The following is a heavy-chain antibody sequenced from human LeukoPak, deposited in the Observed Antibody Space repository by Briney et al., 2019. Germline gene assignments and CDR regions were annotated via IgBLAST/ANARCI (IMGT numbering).Heavy chain of an antibody. CDR2: INPDGSRT. CDR1: GFTFSRNW. Sequence: GGSLSLSCAASGFTFSRNWMHWVRQGPGKGLVWVSRINPDGSRTDYAESVKGRFTISRDNAKNTLSLEMNSLGDEDTAVYYCSRDFNGRNDFWGQGTLVTVAS. CDR3: SRDFNGRNDF. J-gene: IGHJ4*02. D-gene: IGHD1-14*01. V-gene: IGHV3-74*01.